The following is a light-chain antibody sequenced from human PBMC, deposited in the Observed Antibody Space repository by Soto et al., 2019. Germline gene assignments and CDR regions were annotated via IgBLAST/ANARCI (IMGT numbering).Light chain of an antibody. V-gene: IGKV1-6*01. CDR2: EAS. J-gene: IGKJ1*01. CDR1: QGIGND. Sequence: AIQVTQSPSSLSASVGDRVTISCRASQGIGNDLGWYQQKPGKAPKLLIYEASTLQTGVASRFSGSGSGTDFTLTISSLQPEDFATYYCLQDYVYPWTFGQGTKEEVK. CDR3: LQDYVYPWT.